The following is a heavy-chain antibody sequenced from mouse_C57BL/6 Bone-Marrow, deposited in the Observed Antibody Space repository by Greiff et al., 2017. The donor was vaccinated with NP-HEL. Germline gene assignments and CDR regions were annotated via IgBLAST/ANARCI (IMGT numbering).Heavy chain of an antibody. V-gene: IGHV3-8*01. CDR2: ISYSGST. J-gene: IGHJ2*01. CDR1: GYSITSDY. Sequence: EVQRVESGPGLAKPSQSLSLTCSVTGYSITSDYWNWIRKFPGHKLEYMGYISYSGSTYYNPSLKSRISITRDTSKNQYYLQLNSVTTEDTATYYCARYKGYYYGSSFFDYWGQGTTLTVSS. D-gene: IGHD1-1*01. CDR3: ARYKGYYYGSSFFDY.